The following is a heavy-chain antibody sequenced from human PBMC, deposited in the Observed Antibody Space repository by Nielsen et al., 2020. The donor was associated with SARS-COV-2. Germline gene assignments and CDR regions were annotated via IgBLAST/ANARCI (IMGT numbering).Heavy chain of an antibody. CDR1: GVTFYNYA. D-gene: IGHD3-10*01. J-gene: IGHJ6*02. Sequence: GGSLRLSCAASGVTFYNYAMNWVRQAPGKGLEWVSAISGSGGSAYYADSVKGRFTISRDNSKNTLYLQMNSLRAGDTAVYYCVAGNYYYGMDVWGQGTSVTVSS. CDR3: VAGNYYYGMDV. V-gene: IGHV3-23*01. CDR2: ISGSGGSA.